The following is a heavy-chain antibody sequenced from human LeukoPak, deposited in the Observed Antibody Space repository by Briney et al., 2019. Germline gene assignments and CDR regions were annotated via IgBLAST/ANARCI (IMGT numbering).Heavy chain of an antibody. V-gene: IGHV1-69*13. D-gene: IGHD3-3*01. CDR2: IIPIFGTA. CDR1: GGTFSSYA. Sequence: SVKVSCKASGGTFSSYAISWVRQAPGQGLEWMGGIIPIFGTANYAQKFQGRVTITADESTSTAYMELSSLRSEDTAVYYCARVIYYDFWSGYDYFDYWGQGILVTVSS. J-gene: IGHJ4*02. CDR3: ARVIYYDFWSGYDYFDY.